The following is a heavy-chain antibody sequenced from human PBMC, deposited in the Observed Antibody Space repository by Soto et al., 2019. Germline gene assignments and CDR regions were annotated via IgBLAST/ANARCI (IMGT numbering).Heavy chain of an antibody. CDR1: GGTFSSYT. CDR2: IIPILGIA. Sequence: ASVKVSFKASGGTFSSYTISWVRQAPGQGLEWMGRIIPILGIANYAQKFQGRVTITADKSTSTAYMELSSLRSEDTAVYYCAREMSGYSYGFTSGFFDYWGQGTLVTVSS. V-gene: IGHV1-69*04. D-gene: IGHD5-18*01. CDR3: AREMSGYSYGFTSGFFDY. J-gene: IGHJ4*02.